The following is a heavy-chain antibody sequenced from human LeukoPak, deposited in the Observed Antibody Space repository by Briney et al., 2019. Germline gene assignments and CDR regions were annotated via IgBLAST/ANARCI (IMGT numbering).Heavy chain of an antibody. V-gene: IGHV4-61*02. CDR2: IYTSGST. D-gene: IGHD2-2*01. Sequence: PSQTLSLTCTVSGGSISSGSYYWSWTRQPAGEGLGWIGRIYTSGSTNYNPSLKSRVTISVDTSKNQFSLKLSSVTAADTAVYYCARETSGYCSSTSCSDYWGQGTLVTVSS. CDR3: ARETSGYCSSTSCSDY. CDR1: GGSISSGSYY. J-gene: IGHJ4*02.